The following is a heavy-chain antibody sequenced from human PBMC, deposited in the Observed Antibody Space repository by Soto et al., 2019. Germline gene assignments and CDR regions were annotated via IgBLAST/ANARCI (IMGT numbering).Heavy chain of an antibody. CDR1: GFAFRTSG. CDR2: ISYDGSRE. D-gene: IGHD3-16*01. V-gene: IGHV3-30*18. CDR3: AKDRVESGLGEIDY. J-gene: IGHJ4*02. Sequence: GESLKISCAASGFAFRTSGMHWVRQAPGKGLQWVAIISYDGSREYYLDSVKGRFTISRDNPKNTLYLQMDSLRAEDTAIYYCAKDRVESGLGEIDYWGQGALVTVSS.